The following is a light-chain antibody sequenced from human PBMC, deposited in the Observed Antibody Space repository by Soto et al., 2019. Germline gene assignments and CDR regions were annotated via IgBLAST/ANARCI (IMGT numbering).Light chain of an antibody. CDR2: GAS. J-gene: IGKJ3*01. V-gene: IGKV3-20*01. CDR3: HHYGVSPIYT. CDR1: QSVSRNY. Sequence: ETVLTQSPGTLSLSPGATATLSCRANQSVSRNYLAWFQQKPGQAPRLLIYGASTRATGIPDRFSGSGSGTDFTLTISRLEPEDFAVYYCHHYGVSPIYTFGPGTKLDFK.